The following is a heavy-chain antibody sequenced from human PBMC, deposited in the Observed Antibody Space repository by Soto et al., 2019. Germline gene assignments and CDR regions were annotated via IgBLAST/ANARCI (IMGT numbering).Heavy chain of an antibody. CDR1: GGSINGYY. D-gene: IGHD3-22*01. J-gene: IGHJ4*02. V-gene: IGHV4-59*01. Sequence: PWETLSLTCAVSGGSINGYYWTWIRQAPGKGLEWIGYVYYSGSTNYNPSLESRVTISRDTSKNQFSLKLTSVTAADTAVYYCAIFRMIDVAGNTIHFWGPAILVTVFS. CDR2: VYYSGST. CDR3: AIFRMIDVAGNTIHF.